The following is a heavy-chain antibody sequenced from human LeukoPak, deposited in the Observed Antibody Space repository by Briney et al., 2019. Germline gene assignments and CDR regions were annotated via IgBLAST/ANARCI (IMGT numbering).Heavy chain of an antibody. CDR3: ARAGVVVVAATYFDY. D-gene: IGHD2-15*01. CDR2: INPNSGGT. V-gene: IGHV1-2*02. CDR1: GYTFTGYH. J-gene: IGHJ4*02. Sequence: ASVKVSCKASGYTFTGYHMHWVRQAPGQGLEWMGWINPNSGGTNYAQKFQGRVTMTRDTSISTAYMELSRLRSDDTAVYYCARAGVVVVAATYFDYWGQGTLVTVSS.